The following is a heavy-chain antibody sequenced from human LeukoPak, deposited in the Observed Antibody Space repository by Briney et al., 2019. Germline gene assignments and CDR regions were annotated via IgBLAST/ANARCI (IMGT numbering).Heavy chain of an antibody. CDR3: AREDYGDYDFDY. J-gene: IGHJ4*02. D-gene: IGHD4-17*01. Sequence: GGSLRLSCAASGFTFSSYAMHWVRQAPGKGLEWVAHISFDGSTKYYVDSVKGRFTISRDNSKNTLYLQMNSLRAEDTAVYYCAREDYGDYDFDYWGQGTLVTVSS. CDR1: GFTFSSYA. CDR2: ISFDGSTK. V-gene: IGHV3-30-3*01.